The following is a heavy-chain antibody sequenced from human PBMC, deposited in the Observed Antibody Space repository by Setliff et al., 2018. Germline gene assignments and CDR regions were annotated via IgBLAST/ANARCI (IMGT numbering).Heavy chain of an antibody. CDR2: INHSGSF. V-gene: IGHV4-34*01. D-gene: IGHD2-8*02. Sequence: PSETLSLTCNVSGGSFSGYYWSWIRQSPGKGLEWIGEINHSGSFIYNPSLKGRVTISIDTSRNHFSLKLTSVTAADTALYYCTVYNTGSSKDHYWGQGTPVTVSS. CDR3: TVYNTGSSKDHY. CDR1: GGSFSGYY. J-gene: IGHJ4*02.